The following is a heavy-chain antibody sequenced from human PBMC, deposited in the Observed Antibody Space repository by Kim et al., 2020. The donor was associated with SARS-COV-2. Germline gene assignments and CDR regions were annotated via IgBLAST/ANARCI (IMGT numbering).Heavy chain of an antibody. CDR2: INVDNDDM. CDR1: GHTFRGFV. Sequence: ASVMVSCKASGHTFRGFVLHWVRQAPGQGLEWVGWINVDNDDMRYSQKFQGRVTFSRDTSATTVYVEQSSLRSEDTAVYYCVRGFGNWYQYFQPGSQGTLPTVSS. D-gene: IGHD6-13*01. V-gene: IGHV1-3*01. CDR3: VRGFGNWYQYFQP. J-gene: IGHJ1*01.